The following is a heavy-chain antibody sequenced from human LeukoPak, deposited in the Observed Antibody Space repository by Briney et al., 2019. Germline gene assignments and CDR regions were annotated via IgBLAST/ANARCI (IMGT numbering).Heavy chain of an antibody. CDR2: ISGSGDST. Sequence: PGGSLRLSCAASGFTLGNYAMSWVRQAPGKGLEWVSGISGSGDSTYYADSVKGRFTISRDNSKNTLYVQMNSLRAEDTAVYYCAKFHTVTTTYWGQGTLVTVSS. V-gene: IGHV3-23*01. CDR1: GFTLGNYA. CDR3: AKFHTVTTTY. D-gene: IGHD4-11*01. J-gene: IGHJ4*02.